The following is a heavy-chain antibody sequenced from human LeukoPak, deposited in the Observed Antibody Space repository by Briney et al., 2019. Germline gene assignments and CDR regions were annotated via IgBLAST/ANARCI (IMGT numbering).Heavy chain of an antibody. CDR3: AKERGPFDAFDI. V-gene: IGHV3-33*06. J-gene: IGHJ3*02. CDR2: IWSDGRNR. CDR1: GFTFSSYG. Sequence: GGSLRLSCATSGFTFSSYGMHWVRHAPGKGLEWVAVIWSDGRNRFYVDAVKGRFTFSRDNSKNTLSLQMNSLRAEDTAVYYCAKERGPFDAFDIWGQGTMVTVSS.